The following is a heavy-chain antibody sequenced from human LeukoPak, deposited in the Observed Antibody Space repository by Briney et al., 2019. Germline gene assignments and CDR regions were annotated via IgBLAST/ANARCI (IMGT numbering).Heavy chain of an antibody. CDR2: ISSNGGST. Sequence: GGSLRLSCAASGFTFSSYAMHWVRQAPGKGLEYVSAISSNGGSTYYANSVKGRFTISRDNSKNTLYLQMGSLRAEDMAVYYCATTAAAGRSWGQGTLVTVSS. D-gene: IGHD6-13*01. J-gene: IGHJ5*02. CDR3: ATTAAAGRS. CDR1: GFTFSSYA. V-gene: IGHV3-64*01.